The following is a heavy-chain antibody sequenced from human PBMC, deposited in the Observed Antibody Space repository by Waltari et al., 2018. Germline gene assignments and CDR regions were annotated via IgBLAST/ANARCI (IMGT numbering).Heavy chain of an antibody. D-gene: IGHD1-20*01. CDR2: ISVSDAT. Sequence: EVQLLESGGGLVHPGGSLRLSCQASGFTSVTHAINWVRQAPGKGRVWVSSISVSDATYYADSVKGRFTISRDYSDNTVYLQMDSLRADDTAVYFCAKPFYNWDDPLHSWGQGTPVTVSS. J-gene: IGHJ1*01. CDR3: AKPFYNWDDPLHS. V-gene: IGHV3-23*01. CDR1: GFTSVTHA.